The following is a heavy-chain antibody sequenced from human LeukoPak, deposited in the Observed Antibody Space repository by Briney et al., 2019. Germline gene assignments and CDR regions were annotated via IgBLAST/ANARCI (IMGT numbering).Heavy chain of an antibody. CDR1: GFSFSNYW. CDR3: ARRSGFSISAT. D-gene: IGHD3-3*01. Sequence: PGGSRRPPCAASGFSFSNYWMYWVRQAPGKGLVWVSRLNSDGITTIYADSVKGRFTISRDNAPNQLYPQKKSLTGEDTAVFYCARRSGFSISATSGPGDLVTVSS. V-gene: IGHV3-74*01. CDR2: LNSDGITT. J-gene: IGHJ5*02.